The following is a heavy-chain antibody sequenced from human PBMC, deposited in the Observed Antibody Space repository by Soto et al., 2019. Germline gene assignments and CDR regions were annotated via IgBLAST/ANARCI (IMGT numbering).Heavy chain of an antibody. CDR2: INHSGST. J-gene: IGHJ4*02. V-gene: IGHV4-34*01. D-gene: IGHD2-8*01. CDR3: ARSRDRDGYNGVFGYFDY. Sequence: SETLSLTCAVYGGSFSGYYWSWIRQPPGKGLEWIGEINHSGSTNYNPSLKSRVTISVDTSKNQFSLKLSSVTAADTAVYYCARSRDRDGYNGVFGYFDYWGQGTLVTVSS. CDR1: GGSFSGYY.